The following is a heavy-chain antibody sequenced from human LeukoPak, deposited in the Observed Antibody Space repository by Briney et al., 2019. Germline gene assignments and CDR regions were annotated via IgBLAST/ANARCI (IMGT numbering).Heavy chain of an antibody. CDR1: GGTFSSYA. J-gene: IGHJ4*02. D-gene: IGHD3-16*01. CDR2: IIPIFGTA. Sequence: SVKVSCKASGGTFSSYAISWVRQAPGQGLEWMGGIIPIFGTANYAQKFQGRVTITADESTSTAYMELSSLRSEDTAVYYCARDPQGGVPPGQFDYWGQGTLVTVSS. CDR3: ARDPQGGVPPGQFDY. V-gene: IGHV1-69*13.